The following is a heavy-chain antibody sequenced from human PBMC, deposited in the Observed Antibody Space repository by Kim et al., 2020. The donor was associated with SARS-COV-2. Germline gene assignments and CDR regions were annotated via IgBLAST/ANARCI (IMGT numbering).Heavy chain of an antibody. Sequence: GGSLRLSCAASGFTFSSYTLHWVRQAPGKGLAWVAVISYDGSNKYYADSVKGRFTISRDNSKNTLYLQMNSLRAEDTAVYYCARDPEMATLWGIEVTVAYFDSWGQGTLVTVSS. D-gene: IGHD3-16*01. CDR2: ISYDGSNK. CDR3: ARDPEMATLWGIEVTVAYFDS. J-gene: IGHJ4*02. CDR1: GFTFSSYT. V-gene: IGHV3-30*04.